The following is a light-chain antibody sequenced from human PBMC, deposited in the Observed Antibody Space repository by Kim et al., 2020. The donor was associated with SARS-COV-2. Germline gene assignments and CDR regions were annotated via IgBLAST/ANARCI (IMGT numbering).Light chain of an antibody. Sequence: DIQMTQSPSTLSASVGDRVTITCRASQGISSWLAWYQQKPGKAPNLLIYKASTLQTGVPSRFSGSASGTEFTLTISSLQPDDFATYYCQQYNSYSGLTFGGGTKVDIK. V-gene: IGKV1-5*03. CDR2: KAS. J-gene: IGKJ4*01. CDR3: QQYNSYSGLT. CDR1: QGISSW.